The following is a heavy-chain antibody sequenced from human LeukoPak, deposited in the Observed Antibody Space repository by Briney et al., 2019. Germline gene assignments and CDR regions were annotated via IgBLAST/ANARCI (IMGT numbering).Heavy chain of an antibody. J-gene: IGHJ4*02. CDR2: VSGSGGIT. CDR3: AKTTAGNSSGRYPGWPVDY. V-gene: IGHV3-23*01. CDR1: GFTFSSYS. D-gene: IGHD6-19*01. Sequence: GGSLRLSCAASGFTFSSYSMNWVRQAPGKGLQWVSHVSGSGGITYYADSVKGRFTISRDNPKNTLYLQMNSLRAEDTAVYYCAKTTAGNSSGRYPGWPVDYWGQGTLVTVSS.